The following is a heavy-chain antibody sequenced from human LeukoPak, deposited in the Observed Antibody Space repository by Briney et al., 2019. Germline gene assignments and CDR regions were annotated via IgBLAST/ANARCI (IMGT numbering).Heavy chain of an antibody. Sequence: SETLSLTCTVSGGSISSGGYYWGWIRQHPGKGLEWIGYIYYSGSTYYNPSLKSRVTISVDTSKNQFSLKLSSVTAADTAVYYCARAFRHSSRWFDPWGQGTLVTVSS. CDR1: GGSISSGGYY. J-gene: IGHJ5*02. CDR2: IYYSGST. V-gene: IGHV4-31*03. D-gene: IGHD6-13*01. CDR3: ARAFRHSSRWFDP.